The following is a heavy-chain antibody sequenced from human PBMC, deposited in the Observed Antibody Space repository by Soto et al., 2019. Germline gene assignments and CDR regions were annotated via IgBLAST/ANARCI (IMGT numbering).Heavy chain of an antibody. V-gene: IGHV3-66*01. CDR1: GFTVSSNY. CDR2: IYSDGST. J-gene: IGHJ4*02. D-gene: IGHD3-22*01. Sequence: EVQLVESGGGLVQPGGSLRLSCAASGFTVSSNYMSWVRQAPGKGLEWVSFIYSDGSTYYADSVKGRFTISRDNSKNTLYLQMSSLRAEDTAVYXXASXXXLSXYHFDYWGQGTLVTVSS. CDR3: ASXXXLSXYHFDY.